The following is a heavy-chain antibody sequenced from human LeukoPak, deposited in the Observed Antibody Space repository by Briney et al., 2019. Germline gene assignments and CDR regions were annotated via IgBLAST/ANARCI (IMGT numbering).Heavy chain of an antibody. J-gene: IGHJ4*02. CDR1: GFTFSSYA. D-gene: IGHD3-22*01. V-gene: IGHV3-30-3*01. CDR2: ISYDGSNK. Sequence: PGGSLRLSCAASGFTFSSYAMHWVRQAPGKGLEWVAVISYDGSNKYYADSVKGRFTISRDNSKNTLYLQMDSLRAEDTAVYYCAKDVTSSGYYGGIDYWGQGTLVTVSS. CDR3: AKDVTSSGYYGGIDY.